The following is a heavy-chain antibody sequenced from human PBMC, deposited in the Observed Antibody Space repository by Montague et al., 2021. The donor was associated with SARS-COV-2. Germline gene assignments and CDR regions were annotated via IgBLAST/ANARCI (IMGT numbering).Heavy chain of an antibody. J-gene: IGHJ5*02. CDR1: GGSISSSSYY. Sequence: SETLSLTCTVSGGSISSSSYYWGWIRQPPGKGLEWIGSIYYSGSTYYNPSLKSRVTISVDTSKNQFSLKLSSVTAADTAVYYCARHKRAMVREVRSINWFDPWGQGTLVTVSS. V-gene: IGHV4-39*01. CDR2: IYYSGST. D-gene: IGHD3-10*01. CDR3: ARHKRAMVREVRSINWFDP.